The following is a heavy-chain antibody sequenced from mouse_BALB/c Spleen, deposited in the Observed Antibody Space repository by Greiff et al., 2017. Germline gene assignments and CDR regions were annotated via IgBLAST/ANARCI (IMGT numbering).Heavy chain of an antibody. D-gene: IGHD2-4*01. CDR1: GFAFSSYD. CDR3: ARRKDDYLFDY. Sequence: EVQGVESGGGLVKPGGSLKLSCAASGFAFSSYDMSWVRQTPEKRLEWVAYISSGGGSTYYPDTVKGRFTISRDNAKNTLYLQMSSLKSEDTAMYYCARRKDDYLFDYWGQGTTLTVSS. CDR2: ISSGGGST. J-gene: IGHJ2*01. V-gene: IGHV5-12-1*01.